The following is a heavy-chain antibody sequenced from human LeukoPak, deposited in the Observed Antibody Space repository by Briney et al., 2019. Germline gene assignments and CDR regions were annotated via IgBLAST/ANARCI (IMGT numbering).Heavy chain of an antibody. V-gene: IGHV3-9*01. CDR1: GFTFDDYA. D-gene: IGHD5-18*01. CDR2: ISWNSGGI. CDR3: AKGYSYGYDYFDY. J-gene: IGHJ4*02. Sequence: GRSLRLSCAAAGFTFDDYAMHWVRQAPGKGLEWVSGISWNSGGIGYADSVKGRFTISRDNAKNSVCLQMNSLRAEDTALYYCAKGYSYGYDYFDYWGQGTLVTVSS.